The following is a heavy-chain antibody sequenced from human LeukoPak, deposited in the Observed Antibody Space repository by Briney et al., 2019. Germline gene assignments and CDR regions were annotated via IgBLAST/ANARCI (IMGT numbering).Heavy chain of an antibody. J-gene: IGHJ4*02. D-gene: IGHD6-19*01. CDR2: SRSKAYGGTT. CDR1: GFAFGDYA. V-gene: IGHV3-49*03. CDR3: ASGSGWYSPDY. Sequence: GGCLRLSCTASGFAFGDYAMSWFRPAPGKGLEWVSFSRSKAYGGTTEYAASVKGRFTISREDSKNIAYLQMNSLQTEDTAVYYCASGSGWYSPDYWGQGALVTVSS.